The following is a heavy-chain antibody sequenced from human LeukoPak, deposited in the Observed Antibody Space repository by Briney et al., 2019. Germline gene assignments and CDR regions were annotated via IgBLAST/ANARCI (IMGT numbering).Heavy chain of an antibody. Sequence: ASVEVSCKASGYTFTSYGISWVRQAPGQGLEWMGWISAYNGNTNYAQKLQGRVTMTTDTSTSTAYMELRSLRSDDTAVYYCASIDCGGDCYAPAPPTWGQGTLVTVSS. CDR2: ISAYNGNT. CDR1: GYTFTSYG. CDR3: ASIDCGGDCYAPAPPT. V-gene: IGHV1-18*01. D-gene: IGHD2-21*01. J-gene: IGHJ4*02.